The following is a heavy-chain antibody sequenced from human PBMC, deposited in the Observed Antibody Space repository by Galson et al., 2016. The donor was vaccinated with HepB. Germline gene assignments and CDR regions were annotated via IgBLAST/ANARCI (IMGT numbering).Heavy chain of an antibody. Sequence: SETLSLTCGVSGGSIRSTTYYWGWIRQPPGRGLEWIGSIHYSGSTHYNPSLQSRVSISVDTSKNQFSLKLSSVTAADTAIYYCARQALLYHFWSDSYKLGDLGWFDPWGQGTLVTVSS. D-gene: IGHD3-3*01. V-gene: IGHV4-39*01. CDR1: GGSIRSTTYY. J-gene: IGHJ5*02. CDR2: IHYSGST. CDR3: ARQALLYHFWSDSYKLGDLGWFDP.